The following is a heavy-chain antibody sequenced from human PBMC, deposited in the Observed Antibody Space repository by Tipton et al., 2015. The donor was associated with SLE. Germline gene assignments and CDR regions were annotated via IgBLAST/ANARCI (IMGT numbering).Heavy chain of an antibody. V-gene: IGHV4-34*01. D-gene: IGHD2-8*01. CDR3: ARDCTTGVCYTTSFDY. Sequence: TLSLTCAVYGGSFSDYSWSWIRQPPGKGLEWIGEINHSGSTNCNPSLKSRVTISIDTSKNQFSLRLSCVTAADTAVYYCARDCTTGVCYTTSFDYWGQGTLVTVSP. CDR2: INHSGST. J-gene: IGHJ4*02. CDR1: GGSFSDYS.